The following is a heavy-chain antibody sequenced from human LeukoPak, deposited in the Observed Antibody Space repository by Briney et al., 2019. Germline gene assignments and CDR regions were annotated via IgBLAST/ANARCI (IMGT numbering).Heavy chain of an antibody. CDR2: IRYDGSNK. CDR3: AKDYGGWSGLYFDY. D-gene: IGHD6-19*01. CDR1: GFTFSTYG. Sequence: PGGSLRLSCAASGFTFSTYGMNWVRQAPGKGLEWVTFIRYDGSNKDYADSVKGRFTISRDNSMNTLYLQMNSLRAEDTAVYYCAKDYGGWSGLYFDYWGQGTLVTVSS. V-gene: IGHV3-30*02. J-gene: IGHJ4*02.